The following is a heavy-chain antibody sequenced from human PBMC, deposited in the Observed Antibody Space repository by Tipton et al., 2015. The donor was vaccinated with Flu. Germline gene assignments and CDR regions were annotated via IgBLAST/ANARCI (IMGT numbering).Heavy chain of an antibody. CDR3: AREPGLAARGFYFDY. D-gene: IGHD6-6*01. Sequence: TLSLTCTVSGGSISSYYWSWIRQPPGKGLEWIGYIYYSGSTNYNPSLKSRVTISVDTSKNQFSLKLSSVTAADTAVYYCAREPGLAARGFYFDYWGQGTLVTVSS. V-gene: IGHV4-59*01. J-gene: IGHJ4*02. CDR1: GGSISSYY. CDR2: IYYSGST.